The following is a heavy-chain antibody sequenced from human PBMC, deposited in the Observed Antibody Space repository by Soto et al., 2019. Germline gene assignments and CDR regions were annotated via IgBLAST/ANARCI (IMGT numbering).Heavy chain of an antibody. D-gene: IGHD6-6*01. CDR2: IIPIFGTA. V-gene: IGHV1-69*13. J-gene: IGHJ6*01. CDR1: GGTFSIYS. CDR3: ARDRKSIEARSWYYYYGMEA. Sequence: ASVKVSFKASGGTFSIYSIILFRHSPLQWLELMGGIIPIFGTANYAQKFQGRVTITADESTSTAYMELSSLRSEDTAVYYCARDRKSIEARSWYYYYGMEAWGQGPTVIVSS.